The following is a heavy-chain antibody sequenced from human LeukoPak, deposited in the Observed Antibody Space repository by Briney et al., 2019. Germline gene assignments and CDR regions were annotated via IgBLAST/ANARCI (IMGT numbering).Heavy chain of an antibody. Sequence: GESLKISCKASGYTFTNYWIGWVRQMPGKRVEWMGIMYPSDSDTRYSPSFQGQVTISADKSISTAYLQGSSLKASDTAMYYCAASTYGSEAYVGFDSWGQGTLVTVSS. CDR2: MYPSDSDT. V-gene: IGHV5-51*01. J-gene: IGHJ4*02. CDR3: AASTYGSEAYVGFDS. CDR1: GYTFTNYW. D-gene: IGHD3-10*01.